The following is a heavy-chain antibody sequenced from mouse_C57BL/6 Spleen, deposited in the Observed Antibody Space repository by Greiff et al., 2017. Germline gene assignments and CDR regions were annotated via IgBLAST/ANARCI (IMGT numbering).Heavy chain of an antibody. J-gene: IGHJ3*01. CDR3: ARSYYSNCVWFAY. V-gene: IGHV1-64*01. CDR1: GYTFTSYW. Sequence: VQLQQPGAELVKPGASVKLSCKASGYTFTSYWMHWVKQRPGQGLEWIGMIHPNSGSTNYNEQFKSKTTLTVDKSSSTAYMQLSSLTSEDSAVYYCARSYYSNCVWFAYWDKETLVTVSA. D-gene: IGHD2-5*01. CDR2: IHPNSGST.